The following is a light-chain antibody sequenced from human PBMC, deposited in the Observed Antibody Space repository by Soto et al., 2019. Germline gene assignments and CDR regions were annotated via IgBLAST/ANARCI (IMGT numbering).Light chain of an antibody. J-gene: IGLJ3*02. V-gene: IGLV1-40*01. CDR1: SSNIGAGYD. CDR2: GNS. Sequence: QSVLTQPPSVSGAPGQRVTISCTGSSSNIGAGYDVHWYQQLPGTAPKLLIYGNSNRPSGVPDRFSGSKSGTSASLAITGXXXXXXXXXYCQSYDSSLSGVFGGGTKLTVL. CDR3: QSYDSSLSGV.